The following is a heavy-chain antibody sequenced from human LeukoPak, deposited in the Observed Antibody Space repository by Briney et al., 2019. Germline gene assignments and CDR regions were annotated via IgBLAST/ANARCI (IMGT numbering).Heavy chain of an antibody. V-gene: IGHV1-69*05. D-gene: IGHD3-22*01. J-gene: IGHJ4*02. CDR1: GGTFSSYA. CDR2: IIPIFGTA. CDR3: AREAHTVRNYYDSSGYYPLRY. Sequence: SEKVSCKASGGTFSSYAISWVRQAPGQGLEWMGGIIPIFGTANYAQKFQGRVTITTDESTSTAYMELSSLRSEDTAVYYCAREAHTVRNYYDSSGYYPLRYWGQGTLVTVSS.